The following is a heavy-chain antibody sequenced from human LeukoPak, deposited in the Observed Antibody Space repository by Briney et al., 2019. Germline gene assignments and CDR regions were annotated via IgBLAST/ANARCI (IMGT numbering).Heavy chain of an antibody. CDR2: IWYDGSNK. V-gene: IGHV3-30*02. CDR3: VKDRGSTMVRGVVEDY. Sequence: GGSLRLSCAASGFTFSTYAMHWVRQAPGKGLEWVAVIWYDGSNKYYADSVRGRFTISRDNSKNTLYLQMSSLRAEDTAVYYCVKDRGSTMVRGVVEDYWGQGTLVTVSS. CDR1: GFTFSTYA. D-gene: IGHD3-10*01. J-gene: IGHJ4*02.